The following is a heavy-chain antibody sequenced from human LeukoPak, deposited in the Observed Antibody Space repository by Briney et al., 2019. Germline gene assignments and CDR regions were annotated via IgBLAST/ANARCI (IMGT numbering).Heavy chain of an antibody. CDR3: ARGGLQQGLHYYYYYYMDV. V-gene: IGHV3-53*01. Sequence: GGSLRLSCAASGFTVSNSYMSWVRQTPGKGLEWIAVIYGEGSGGSTYYAESMKGRFTISRDNSKNTVYLQMNSLRAEDTAVDFCARGGLQQGLHYYYYYYMDVWGKGTTVTVSS. CDR2: IYGEGSGGST. J-gene: IGHJ6*03. CDR1: GFTVSNSY. D-gene: IGHD5-24*01.